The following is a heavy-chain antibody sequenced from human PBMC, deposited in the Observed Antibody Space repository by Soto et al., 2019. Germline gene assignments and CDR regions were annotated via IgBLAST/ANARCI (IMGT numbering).Heavy chain of an antibody. V-gene: IGHV5-51*01. CDR2: IYPGDSDT. J-gene: IGHJ3*01. CDR3: ATPYDSSGYYLLGTDAFDF. CDR1: GYSFNTYW. Sequence: PGEALKISCKGSGYSFNTYWVGWVRQMPGKGLEWMGIIYPGDSDTRYSPSFQGQVTISADKSISTAFLQWSSLKASDTAMFYCATPYDSSGYYLLGTDAFDFWGQGTMVTVSS. D-gene: IGHD3-22*01.